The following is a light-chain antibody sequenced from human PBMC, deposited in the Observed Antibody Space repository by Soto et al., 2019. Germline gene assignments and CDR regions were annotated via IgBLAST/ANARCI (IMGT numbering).Light chain of an antibody. Sequence: DIEMTQSPFTLSASVGDRVTITCRASQSISSWLAWYQQKPGKAPKLLIYEASSLERGVPSGLRGSGSGTDVTLTISSLQPDDFETYYCPQYNTYPWTFGQGTKVDIK. J-gene: IGKJ1*01. V-gene: IGKV1-5*01. CDR3: PQYNTYPWT. CDR2: EAS. CDR1: QSISSW.